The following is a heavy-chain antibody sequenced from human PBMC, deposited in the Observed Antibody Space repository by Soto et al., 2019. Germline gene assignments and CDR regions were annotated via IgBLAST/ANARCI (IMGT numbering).Heavy chain of an antibody. CDR2: IFSNDDK. D-gene: IGHD3-22*01. Sequence: QITLKESGPTLMKPTQTLTLTCAFSGFSLSTSGVGVGWIRQPPGKALEWLALIFSNDDKRYSPSLMSRLTITKDTSKNQVVLTMTNIDPVDTATYFCAHMRCSWLFGMDVWGQGTTVTVSS. J-gene: IGHJ6*02. V-gene: IGHV2-5*01. CDR1: GFSLSTSGVG. CDR3: AHMRCSWLFGMDV.